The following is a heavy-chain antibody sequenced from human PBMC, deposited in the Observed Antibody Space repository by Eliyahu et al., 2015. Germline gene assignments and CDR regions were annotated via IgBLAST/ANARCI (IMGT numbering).Heavy chain of an antibody. CDR1: GASISSSTYY. V-gene: IGHV4-39*01. CDR3: TGGRVNHYFYSVDV. J-gene: IGHJ6*02. Sequence: QLQLQESGPGLVKPSETLSLXCTVSGASISSSTYYWGWLRQPPGKGLEWIGNVYYGXTDYNPSLKSRVTISVDTSKTQFSLKLTSATAADTSIYYCTGGRVNHYFYSVDVWAKGPRSPSP. CDR2: VYYGXT. D-gene: IGHD2-8*02.